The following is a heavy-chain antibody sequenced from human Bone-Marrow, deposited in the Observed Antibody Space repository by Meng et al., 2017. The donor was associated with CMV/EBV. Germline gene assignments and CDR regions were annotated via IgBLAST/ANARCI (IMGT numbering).Heavy chain of an antibody. D-gene: IGHD1-7*01. CDR2: IYYTGNT. CDR1: GDSINSYY. J-gene: IGHJ6*02. V-gene: IGHV4-59*01. Sequence: SETLSLTCTVSGDSINSYYWSWIRQPPGKGLEWIGFIYYTGNTDYNPSLKSRVTMSVDTSMNQFSLKLSSVTAADTAVYYCARDGGVAGTTHTSQENYYYYGMDVWGQGTTVTVSS. CDR3: ARDGGVAGTTHTSQENYYYYGMDV.